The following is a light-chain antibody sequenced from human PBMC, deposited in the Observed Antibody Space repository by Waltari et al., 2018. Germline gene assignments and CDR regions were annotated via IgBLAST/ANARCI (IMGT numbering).Light chain of an antibody. CDR3: SAFAGSNNFGV. V-gene: IGLV2-8*01. CDR2: DVN. CDR1: SRDLGGSNF. J-gene: IGLJ3*02. Sequence: QSALTQPPSASGSPGQSVTISCTGTSRDLGGSNFVSWYQQRPGKAPRFLIYDVNKRPPGVSDRFSGSKSGNTASLTGSGLQPDDEATYYCSAFAGSNNFGVFGGGTKLTVL.